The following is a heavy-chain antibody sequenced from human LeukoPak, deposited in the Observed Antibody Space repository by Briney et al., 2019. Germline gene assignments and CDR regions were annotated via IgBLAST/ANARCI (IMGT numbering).Heavy chain of an antibody. D-gene: IGHD6-6*01. CDR1: GFTFSTYA. CDR2: ISPTGSTT. J-gene: IGHJ4*02. Sequence: GGSLRLSCAATGFTFSTYAMSWVRQAPGKGLVWVSRISPTGSTTSYADSVKGRFTVSRDNAKNTLYLQVNNLRAEDTAVYYCARGPNSNWSGLDFWGQGTLLTVSS. V-gene: IGHV3-74*01. CDR3: ARGPNSNWSGLDF.